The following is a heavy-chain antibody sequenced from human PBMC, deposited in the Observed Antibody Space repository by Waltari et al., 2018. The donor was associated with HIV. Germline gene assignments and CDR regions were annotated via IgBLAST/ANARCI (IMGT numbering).Heavy chain of an antibody. V-gene: IGHV4-61*02. D-gene: IGHD3-3*02. CDR1: GGSISSGGYY. CDR2: IYTSGST. Sequence: QVQLQESGPGLVKPSQTLSLTCTVSGGSISSGGYYWSWIRQPAGKGLEWIGRIYTSGSTNYNPSLKSRVTISVDTSKNQFSLKLSSVTAADTAVYYCAREAFRAGYYWGQGTLVTVSS. J-gene: IGHJ4*02. CDR3: AREAFRAGYY.